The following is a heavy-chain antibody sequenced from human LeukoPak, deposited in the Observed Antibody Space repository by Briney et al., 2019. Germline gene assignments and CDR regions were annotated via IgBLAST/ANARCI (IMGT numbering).Heavy chain of an antibody. J-gene: IGHJ6*02. CDR1: GFTFSSYS. Sequence: GGSLRLSCAASGFTFSSYSMNWVRQAPGKGLEWVSSISSSSSYIYYADSVKGRFTISRDNAKNSLYLQMNSLRAEDTAVYYCARDRSSSSSRYYYGMDVWGQGTTVTVSS. CDR2: ISSSSSYI. V-gene: IGHV3-21*01. D-gene: IGHD6-6*01. CDR3: ARDRSSSSSRYYYGMDV.